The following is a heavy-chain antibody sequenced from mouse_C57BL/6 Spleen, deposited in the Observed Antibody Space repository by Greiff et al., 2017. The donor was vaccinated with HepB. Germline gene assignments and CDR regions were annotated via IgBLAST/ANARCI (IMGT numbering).Heavy chain of an antibody. D-gene: IGHD1-1*01. CDR3: AREGYYGSSYLAWFAY. CDR2: IYPYNGVS. Sequence: EVQLQQSGPELVKPGASVKISCKASGYSFTGYYMHWVKQSHGNILDWIGYIYPYNGVSSYNQKFKGKATLTVDKSSSTAYMELRSLTSEDSAVYYCAREGYYGSSYLAWFAYWGQGTLVTVSA. J-gene: IGHJ3*01. CDR1: GYSFTGYY. V-gene: IGHV1-31*01.